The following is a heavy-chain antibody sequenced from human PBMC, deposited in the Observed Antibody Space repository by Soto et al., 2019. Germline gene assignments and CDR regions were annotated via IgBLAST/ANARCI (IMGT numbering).Heavy chain of an antibody. CDR2: VYDTGST. CDR1: GYSISSGYY. J-gene: IGHJ6*02. V-gene: IGHV4-38-2*01. Sequence: SETLSLTCAVSGYSISSGYYWGWIRQPPGKGLEWIGSVYDTGSTYYNPSLKSRVTISLDTSKNQFSLKLSSVTAADTAVYYCARTCGSGGSCYLYYYYGMDVWGQGTTVTVSS. CDR3: ARTCGSGGSCYLYYYYGMDV. D-gene: IGHD2-15*01.